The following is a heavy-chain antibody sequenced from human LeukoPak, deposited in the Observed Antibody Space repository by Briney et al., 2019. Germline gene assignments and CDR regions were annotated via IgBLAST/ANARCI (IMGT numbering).Heavy chain of an antibody. Sequence: ASVKVSCKPSGYTFTGFYIHWVRQAPGQGLEWMGWINPNSGGTNYAEKFQGRVTMTRDTSISTAHMELSRLRSDDTAVYCCARVAYYDSSGYPYYFDHWGQGTLVTVSS. CDR2: INPNSGGT. J-gene: IGHJ4*02. CDR1: GYTFTGFY. CDR3: ARVAYYDSSGYPYYFDH. D-gene: IGHD3-22*01. V-gene: IGHV1-2*02.